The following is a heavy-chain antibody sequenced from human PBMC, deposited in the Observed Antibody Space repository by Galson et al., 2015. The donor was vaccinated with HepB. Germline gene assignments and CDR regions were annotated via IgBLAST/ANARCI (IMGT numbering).Heavy chain of an antibody. J-gene: IGHJ4*02. D-gene: IGHD1-14*01. Sequence: LRLSCAAXGFTVSNEYMSWVRQAPXKGLEWVXVXYXGGXXYYGXSVXGRFTISRDKSKNTLYLHXNSLKAEDTAVYYCVRDVGXNPVGIDYWGQGTLVTVSS. CDR1: GFTVSNEY. CDR2: XYXGGXX. V-gene: IGHV3-53*01. CDR3: VRDVGXNPVGIDY.